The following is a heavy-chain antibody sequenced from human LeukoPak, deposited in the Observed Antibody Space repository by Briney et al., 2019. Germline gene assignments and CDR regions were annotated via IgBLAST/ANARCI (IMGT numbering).Heavy chain of an antibody. CDR2: INPNSGGT. V-gene: IGHV1-2*02. D-gene: IGHD3-3*01. CDR3: ARDTARITVFGVAKYMDV. Sequence: ASVKVSCKASGYTFTDYYIHWVRQAPGQGLEWMGWINPNSGGTKYAQKFQGRVTMTRDTSISLAYMELSRLRSDDTAVYYCARDTARITVFGVAKYMDVWGKGTTVTVSS. J-gene: IGHJ6*03. CDR1: GYTFTDYY.